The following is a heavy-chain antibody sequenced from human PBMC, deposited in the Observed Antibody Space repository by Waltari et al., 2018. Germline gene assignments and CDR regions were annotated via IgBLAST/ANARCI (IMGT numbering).Heavy chain of an antibody. CDR3: AKDQAFYVPIYFDY. J-gene: IGHJ4*01. V-gene: IGHV3-23*01. D-gene: IGHD3-3*02. CDR2: ISGSGDET. CDR1: GFTFGSYV. Sequence: EVQLLESGGSLVQPGVSLRLSCAASGFTFGSYVMNWVRQAPGNGLEGVSSISGSGDETFFTDSVKGRFTISRDNSKNTLGLHMNSLGAEDTAVYYCAKDQAFYVPIYFDYWGHGTLVTVSS.